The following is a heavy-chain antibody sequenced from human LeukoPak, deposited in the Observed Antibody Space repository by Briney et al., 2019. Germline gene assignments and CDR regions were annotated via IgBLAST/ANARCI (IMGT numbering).Heavy chain of an antibody. J-gene: IGHJ4*02. CDR1: GFTFDDYA. Sequence: PGRSLRLSCAASGFTFDDYAMHWVRQAPGKGLEWVSGISWNSGSIGYADSVKGRFTISRDNAKNSLYLQMNSLRAEDTALYYCAKGDSSGYYSDWGQGTLVTVSS. D-gene: IGHD3-22*01. V-gene: IGHV3-9*01. CDR3: AKGDSSGYYSD. CDR2: ISWNSGSI.